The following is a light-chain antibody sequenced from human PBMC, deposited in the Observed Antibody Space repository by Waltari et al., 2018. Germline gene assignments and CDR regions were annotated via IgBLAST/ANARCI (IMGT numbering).Light chain of an antibody. CDR2: TVS. V-gene: IGKV1-17*03. J-gene: IGKJ1*01. CDR3: LQHKTYPWT. Sequence: DIQMTQSPSAMSASVGHRVTITCRASQGIGNTLAWFQQKPGKTPERLIYTVSRLQNGVPSRFSGSGSGTEFTLTISSLQPEDFATYYCLQHKTYPWTFGQGTKVEIK. CDR1: QGIGNT.